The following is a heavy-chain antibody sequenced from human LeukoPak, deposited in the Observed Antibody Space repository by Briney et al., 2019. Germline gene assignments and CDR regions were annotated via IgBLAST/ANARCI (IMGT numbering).Heavy chain of an antibody. CDR2: IYYSGSP. V-gene: IGHV4-39*01. CDR3: ARHFGAMSNFDH. J-gene: IGHJ4*02. CDR1: GGSISSSSYF. D-gene: IGHD3-3*01. Sequence: SETLSLTCTVSGGSISSSSYFWDWIRQPPGKGLEWIGSIYYSGSPYYNPSLKSRVTISVDTSKNQFSLKLSSVTAADTAVYYCARHFGAMSNFDHWGQGTLVTVSS.